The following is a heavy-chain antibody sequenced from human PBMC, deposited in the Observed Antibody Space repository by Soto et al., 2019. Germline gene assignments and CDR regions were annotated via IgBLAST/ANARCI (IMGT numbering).Heavy chain of an antibody. CDR3: ARVMGMATIKYYYYGMDV. J-gene: IGHJ6*02. CDR2: IWYDGSNK. Sequence: GGSLRLSCAASGFTSSSYGMHWVRQAPGKGLEWVAVIWYDGSNKYYADSVKGRFTISRDNSKNTLYLQMNSLRAEDTAVYYCARVMGMATIKYYYYGMDVWGQGTKVTVSS. V-gene: IGHV3-33*01. D-gene: IGHD5-12*01. CDR1: GFTSSSYG.